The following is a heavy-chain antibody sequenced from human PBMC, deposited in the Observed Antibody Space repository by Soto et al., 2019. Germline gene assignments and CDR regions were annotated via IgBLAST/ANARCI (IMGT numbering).Heavy chain of an antibody. CDR3: ARGGRIVDTGIGYYYYHAMDV. CDR1: GYTFTSYY. J-gene: IGHJ6*02. D-gene: IGHD5-18*01. Sequence: ASVKVSCRASGYTFTSYYIHWVRQAPGQGLEWMGIFNPTGDTASYAQKLQGRVTMTRDTSTGTAYMELGSLRSEDTAVYYCARGGRIVDTGIGYYYYHAMDVWGQGTTVTVSS. V-gene: IGHV1-46*01. CDR2: FNPTGDTA.